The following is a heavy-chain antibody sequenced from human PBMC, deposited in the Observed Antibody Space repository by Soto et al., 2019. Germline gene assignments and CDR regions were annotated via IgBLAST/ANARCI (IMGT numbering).Heavy chain of an antibody. Sequence: SGPTLVNPTQTLTLTCTFSGFSLSTSGMCLSWIRQPPGKALEWLARIDWEHDKYYNTSLKTRLTISMDTSENQVVLTMTNVDPVDTATYYCSRIPSSGWYSFYYWGQGTLVIGSS. J-gene: IGHJ4*02. V-gene: IGHV2-70*11. CDR3: SRIPSSGWYSFYY. CDR1: GFSLSTSGMC. D-gene: IGHD6-19*01. CDR2: IDWEHDK.